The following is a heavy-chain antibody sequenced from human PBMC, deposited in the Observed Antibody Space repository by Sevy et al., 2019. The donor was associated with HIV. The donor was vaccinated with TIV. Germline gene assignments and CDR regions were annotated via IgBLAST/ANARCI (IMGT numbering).Heavy chain of an antibody. CDR1: GGSITSLY. Sequence: SETLSLTCTVSGGSITSLYWNWIRQPPGKGLEWIANTNSNGPINYNPSLKSRVTLSLDTSKNQFSLRLSSVTAADTAMYYCAGENAWGRGYSWGQGTLVTVSS. CDR3: AGENAWGRGYS. CDR2: TNSNGPI. D-gene: IGHD1-26*01. V-gene: IGHV4-59*08. J-gene: IGHJ4*02.